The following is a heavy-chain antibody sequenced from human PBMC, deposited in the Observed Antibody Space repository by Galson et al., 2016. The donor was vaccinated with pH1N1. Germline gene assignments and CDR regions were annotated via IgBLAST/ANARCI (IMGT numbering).Heavy chain of an antibody. V-gene: IGHV3-30*18. CDR1: GFTFSSYG. CDR3: AKDLLDAADDFYGMDV. J-gene: IGHJ6*02. CDR2: ISYDGTKK. D-gene: IGHD6-13*01. Sequence: SLRLSCAASGFTFSSYGMHWVRQAPGKGLEWLTIISYDGTKKFYGDSVKGRFTISRDNSKKPLYLQMSSLRPEDTAIYFCAKDLLDAADDFYGMDVWAKGPRSASL.